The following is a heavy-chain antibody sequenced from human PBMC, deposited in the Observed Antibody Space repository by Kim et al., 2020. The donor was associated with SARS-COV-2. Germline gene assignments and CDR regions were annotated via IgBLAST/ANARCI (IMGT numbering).Heavy chain of an antibody. V-gene: IGHV7-4-1*02. CDR1: GYTFTSYA. Sequence: ASVKVSCKASGYTFTSYAMNWVRQAPGQGLEWMGWINTNTGNPTYAQGFTGRFVFSLDTSVSTAYLQISSLKAEDTAVYYCASDYYYDTPTRYYYYGMDVWGQGTTVTVSS. CDR2: INTNTGNP. CDR3: ASDYYYDTPTRYYYYGMDV. J-gene: IGHJ6*02. D-gene: IGHD3-22*01.